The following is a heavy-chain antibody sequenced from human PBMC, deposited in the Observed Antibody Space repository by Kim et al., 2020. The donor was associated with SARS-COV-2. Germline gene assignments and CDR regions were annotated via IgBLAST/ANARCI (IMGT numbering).Heavy chain of an antibody. D-gene: IGHD3-22*01. CDR2: ISGDGGST. CDR1: GFTFDDYA. CDR3: AKDRDSSGYFWFDP. V-gene: IGHV3-43*02. Sequence: GGSLRLPCAASGFTFDDYAMHWVRQAPGKGLEWVSLISGDGGSTYYADSVKGRFTISRDNSKNSLYLQMNSLRTEDTALYYCAKDRDSSGYFWFDPWGQGTLVTVSS. J-gene: IGHJ5*02.